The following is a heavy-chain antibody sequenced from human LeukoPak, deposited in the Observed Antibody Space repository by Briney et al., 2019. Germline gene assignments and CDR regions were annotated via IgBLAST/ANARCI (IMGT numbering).Heavy chain of an antibody. V-gene: IGHV3-23*01. Sequence: PGGSLRLSCAASGFTFSTFAMSWVRQTPGKGLECVSSISHSGGTTYYADYVKGRFIISRDNSKNTLHLQINSLRAEDTAVYYCTKEVWYEYVWSAWFDSWGQGTLVTVSS. J-gene: IGHJ5*01. CDR1: GFTFSTFA. CDR3: TKEVWYEYVWSAWFDS. D-gene: IGHD3-16*01. CDR2: ISHSGGTT.